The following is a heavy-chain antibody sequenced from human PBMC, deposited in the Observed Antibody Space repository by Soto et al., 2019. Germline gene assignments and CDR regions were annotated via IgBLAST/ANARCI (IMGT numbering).Heavy chain of an antibody. J-gene: IGHJ4*02. D-gene: IGHD5-18*01. CDR2: MHRGGTT. CDR3: ARVNTTLVDHFDC. V-gene: IGHV3-53*01. CDR1: GYTFISYG. Sequence: SCKASGYTFISYGITWVRQATGKGLEWVSLMHRGGTTDNADSVKGRFTTSRDKSKNTLYLHMNGLRVEDTAVYYCARVNTTLVDHFDCWGQGTLVTVSS.